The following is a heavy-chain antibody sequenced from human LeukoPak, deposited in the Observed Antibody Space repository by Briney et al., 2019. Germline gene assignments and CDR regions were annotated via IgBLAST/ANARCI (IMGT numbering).Heavy chain of an antibody. Sequence: PGRSLRLSCAASGFTFSSYAMHWVRQAPGKGLEWVAVMSYVGSNKYYADSVKGRFTISRDNSKNTLYLQMNSLRAEDTAVYYCAKGEPGGDLPHYWGQGTLVTVSS. V-gene: IGHV3-30*04. CDR2: MSYVGSNK. D-gene: IGHD1-14*01. CDR3: AKGEPGGDLPHY. CDR1: GFTFSSYA. J-gene: IGHJ4*02.